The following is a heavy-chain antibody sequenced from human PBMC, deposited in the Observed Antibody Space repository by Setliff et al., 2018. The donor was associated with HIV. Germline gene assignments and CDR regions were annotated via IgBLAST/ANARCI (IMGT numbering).Heavy chain of an antibody. V-gene: IGHV4-59*08. D-gene: IGHD4-17*01. CDR1: GGSISSHY. CDR2: IYYSGST. J-gene: IGHJ4*02. CDR3: ARVDYGDYDFDY. Sequence: SETLSLTCTVSGGSISSHYWSWIRQPPGKGLEWIGSIYYSGSTNYNPSLKSRVTISVDTSKNQFSLKLSPVTAADTAVYYCARVDYGDYDFDYWGQGTLVTVSS.